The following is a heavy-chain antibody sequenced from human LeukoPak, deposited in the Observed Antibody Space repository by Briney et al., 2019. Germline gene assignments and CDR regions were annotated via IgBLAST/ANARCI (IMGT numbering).Heavy chain of an antibody. CDR2: INPSGGTT. V-gene: IGHV1-46*01. J-gene: IGHJ4*02. CDR3: ARGRPGSGWSFDY. D-gene: IGHD6-19*01. CDR1: GYTFTTYY. Sequence: ASVKVSCKTSGYTFTTYYMHWVRQAPGQGLEWMGIINPSGGTTNYAQKFQGRVTMTRDTSTTTLYMELSSLRSEGTAVYYCARGRPGSGWSFDYWSQGTLVTVSS.